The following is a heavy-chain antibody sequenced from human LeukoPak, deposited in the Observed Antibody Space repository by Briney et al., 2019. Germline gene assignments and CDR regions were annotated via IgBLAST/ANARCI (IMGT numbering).Heavy chain of an antibody. CDR2: IWYDGSNK. CDR1: GFTFSSYG. CDR3: ARDRGSSSWYYFDY. V-gene: IGHV3-33*01. Sequence: PGRSLRLSCAASGFTFSSYGMHWVRQAPGKGLEWVAVIWYDGSNKYYADSVKGRFTTSRDNSKNTLYLQMNSLRAEDTAVYYCARDRGSSSWYYFDYWGQGTLVTVSS. D-gene: IGHD6-13*01. J-gene: IGHJ4*02.